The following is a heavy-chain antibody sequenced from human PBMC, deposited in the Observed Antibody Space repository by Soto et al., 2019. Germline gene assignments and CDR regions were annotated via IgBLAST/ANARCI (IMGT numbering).Heavy chain of an antibody. CDR2: IKSKTDGGTT. CDR3: TIHPVSGGGYYYYYYGMDV. CDR1: GFTFSNAW. Sequence: EVQLVESGGGLVKPGGSLRLSCAASGFTFSNAWMSWVRQAPGKGLEWVGRIKSKTDGGTTDYAAPVKGRFTISRDDSKNTLYLQMNSLKTEDTAVYYCTIHPVSGGGYYYYYYGMDVWGQGTTVTVSS. J-gene: IGHJ6*02. V-gene: IGHV3-15*01. D-gene: IGHD3-10*01.